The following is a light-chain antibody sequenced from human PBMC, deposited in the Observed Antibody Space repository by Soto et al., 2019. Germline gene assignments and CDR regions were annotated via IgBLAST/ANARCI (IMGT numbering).Light chain of an antibody. Sequence: QSVLTQPASVSGSPGQSITISCTGTSSDVGGYNYVSWYQQYPGKVPKLMIYDVSNRPSGVSNRFSGSKSGNTASLTISGLQTEDEADYYCGSYTSSNTLVIGGGTKVTVL. J-gene: IGLJ2*01. CDR3: GSYTSSNTLV. V-gene: IGLV2-14*01. CDR1: SSDVGGYNY. CDR2: DVS.